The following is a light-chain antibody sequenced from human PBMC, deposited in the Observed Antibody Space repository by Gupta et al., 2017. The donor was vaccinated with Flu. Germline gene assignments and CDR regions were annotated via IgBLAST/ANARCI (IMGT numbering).Light chain of an antibody. J-gene: IGLJ1*01. CDR2: KNN. V-gene: IGLV1-51*02. CDR3: GTWDSSLSAYV. Sequence: QAVLTHPPSVSAAPGQKVTISFSRSSPNNWNNYVSWYRPLAGTSPQTLIYKNNERPSGIPDRFSGSKSGTSATLGITGLQTGDEADYYSGTWDSSLSAYVFGTGTKVTAL. CDR1: SPNNWNNY.